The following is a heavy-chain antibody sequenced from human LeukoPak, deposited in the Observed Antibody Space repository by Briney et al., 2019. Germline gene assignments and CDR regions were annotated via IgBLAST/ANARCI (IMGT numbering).Heavy chain of an antibody. CDR1: GFTFSSYG. D-gene: IGHD6-19*01. V-gene: IGHV3-30*03. Sequence: PGRSLRLSCAASGFTFSSYGMHWVRQAPGKGLEWVAVISYDGSNKYYADSVKGRFTISRDNSKNTLYLQMNSLRGEDTAVYYCARGYSSGLHFDYWGQGTLVTVSS. CDR2: ISYDGSNK. J-gene: IGHJ4*02. CDR3: ARGYSSGLHFDY.